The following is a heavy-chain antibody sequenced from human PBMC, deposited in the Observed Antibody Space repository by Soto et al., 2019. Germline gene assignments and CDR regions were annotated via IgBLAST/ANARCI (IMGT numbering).Heavy chain of an antibody. CDR1: GYTFTSYG. D-gene: IGHD3-3*01. CDR2: ISAYNGNT. V-gene: IGHV1-18*01. CDR3: ARGAVLYYDFWSGYYTGEDYYYGMDV. J-gene: IGHJ6*02. Sequence: ASVKVSCKASGYTFTSYGISWVRRAPGQGLEWMGWISAYNGNTNYAQKLQGRVTMTTDTSTSTAYMELRSLRSDDTAVYYCARGAVLYYDFWSGYYTGEDYYYGMDVWGQGTTVTVSS.